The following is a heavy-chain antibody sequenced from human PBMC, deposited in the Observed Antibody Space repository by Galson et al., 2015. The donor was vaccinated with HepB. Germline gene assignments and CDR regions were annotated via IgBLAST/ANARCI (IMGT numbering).Heavy chain of an antibody. J-gene: IGHJ3*02. D-gene: IGHD2-2*01. CDR1: GYTFTNFW. Sequence: QSGAEVTKPGESLKISCKASGYTFTNFWIGWVRQMPGKGLEWMGIIYPGDSDTRYSPSFQGLVTISVDKSISTAYLQWSSLKASDTAMYFCARRAVYCSRTDCYQHDAFDIWGHGTMVTVSS. V-gene: IGHV5-51*01. CDR2: IYPGDSDT. CDR3: ARRAVYCSRTDCYQHDAFDI.